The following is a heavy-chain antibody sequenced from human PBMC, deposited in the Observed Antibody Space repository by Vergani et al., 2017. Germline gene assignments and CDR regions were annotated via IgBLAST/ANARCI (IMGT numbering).Heavy chain of an antibody. V-gene: IGHV4-61*02. J-gene: IGHJ4*02. Sequence: QVQLQESGPGLVRPSQTLTLTCTVSGGSINSHNYYWSWIRQPAGKGLEWIGRIHTSGSTNYNPSLTSRVTMSADTSRNQFSLNLTSVPAADTAVYFCARGSXLGGSCYEPLFDYWGQGVLVTVSS. CDR1: GGSINSHNYY. CDR3: ARGSXLGGSCYEPLFDY. D-gene: IGHD2-15*01. CDR2: IHTSGST.